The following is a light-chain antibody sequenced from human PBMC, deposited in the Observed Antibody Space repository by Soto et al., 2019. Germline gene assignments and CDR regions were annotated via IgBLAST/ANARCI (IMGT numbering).Light chain of an antibody. Sequence: EIVLTQSPATLSLSPGERATLSCRTSQSVSSYLAWFQQKPGQPPRLLIYDASNRATGIPARFSGSGSGTDFTLPISSREPEDFAVYYCQQRRNWPLTFGGGTKVEI. CDR3: QQRRNWPLT. CDR1: QSVSSY. V-gene: IGKV3-11*01. J-gene: IGKJ4*01. CDR2: DAS.